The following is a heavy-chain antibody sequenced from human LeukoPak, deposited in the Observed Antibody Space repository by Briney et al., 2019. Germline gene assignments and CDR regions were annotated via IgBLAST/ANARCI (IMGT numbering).Heavy chain of an antibody. CDR2: IRGSGGST. CDR1: GFTFSSYA. D-gene: IGHD3-22*01. J-gene: IGHJ4*02. Sequence: GGSLRLSCAASGFTFSSYAMSWVRQAPGKGLEWVSAIRGSGGSTYYAGSVKGRFTISRDNSKNTLYLQMNSLRAEDTAVYYCVSYDSSGYLAAFDYWGQGTLVTVSS. V-gene: IGHV3-23*01. CDR3: VSYDSSGYLAAFDY.